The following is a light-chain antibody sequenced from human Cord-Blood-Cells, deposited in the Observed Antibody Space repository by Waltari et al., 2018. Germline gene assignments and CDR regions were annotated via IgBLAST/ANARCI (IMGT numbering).Light chain of an antibody. CDR2: GAS. J-gene: IGKJ1*01. CDR3: QQYNNWPWT. CDR1: QGVSSN. Sequence: EIVMTQSQATLSVSPGERATLSCRASQGVSSNLAWYQQKPGQAPRLLIYGASTRATGIPARFSGSGSGTEFTLTISSLQSEDFAVYYCQQYNNWPWTFGQGTKVEIK. V-gene: IGKV3-15*01.